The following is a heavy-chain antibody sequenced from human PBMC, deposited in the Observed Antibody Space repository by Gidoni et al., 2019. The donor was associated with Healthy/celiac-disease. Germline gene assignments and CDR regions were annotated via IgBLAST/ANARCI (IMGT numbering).Heavy chain of an antibody. D-gene: IGHD4-17*01. J-gene: IGHJ6*02. CDR1: GGPFSSYT. CDR3: ARGTTVTRAMDV. Sequence: QVQLVQSGAEVKKPGSSVKVSCKASGGPFSSYTISWVRQAPGQGLEWMGRIIPILGIANYAQKFQGRVTITADKSTSTAYMELSSLRSEDTAVYYCARGTTVTRAMDVWGQGTTVTVSS. CDR2: IIPILGIA. V-gene: IGHV1-69*02.